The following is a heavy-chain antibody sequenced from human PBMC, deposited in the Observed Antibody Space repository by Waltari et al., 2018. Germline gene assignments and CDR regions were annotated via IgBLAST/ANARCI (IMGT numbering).Heavy chain of an antibody. D-gene: IGHD6-13*01. CDR2: ISVSGGST. J-gene: IGHJ4*02. Sequence: EVQLLESGGGLVQPGGSLRLSCAASGFTFSSYAMSWVRQAPGKGREWVSSISVSGGSTYYADSVKGRFTISRDNSKNTLYLQMNSLRAEDTAVYYCTFYPSSSFPWDYWGQGTLVTVSS. CDR3: TFYPSSSFPWDY. CDR1: GFTFSSYA. V-gene: IGHV3-23*01.